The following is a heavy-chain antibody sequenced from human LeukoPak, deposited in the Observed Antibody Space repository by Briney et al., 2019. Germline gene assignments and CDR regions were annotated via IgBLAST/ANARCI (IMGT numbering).Heavy chain of an antibody. CDR1: GDTFSNYA. CDR3: ARSGWGSSRYDS. V-gene: IGHV1-69*06. CDR2: IIPIFGTA. J-gene: IGHJ4*02. D-gene: IGHD6-13*01. Sequence: ASVKVSCKASGDTFSNYAISWVRQAPGQGLEWMGGIIPIFGTAKYAQKFQGRVTITADTSTSTAYMELSSLRSEDTAVYYCARSGWGSSRYDSWGQGTLVTVSS.